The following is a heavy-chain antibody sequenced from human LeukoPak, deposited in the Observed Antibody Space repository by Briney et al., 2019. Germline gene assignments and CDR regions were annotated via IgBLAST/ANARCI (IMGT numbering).Heavy chain of an antibody. CDR2: MNPNSGNT. CDR1: GYTFTSYD. V-gene: IGHV1-8*01. D-gene: IGHD2-2*01. Sequence: ASVKVSCKASGYTFTSYDINWVRQATGQGLEWMGWMNPNSGNTGYAQKFQGRVTMTRNTSISTAYMELSSLRSEDTAVYYCARGREIYCSSTSCWVRSNYYYYGMDVWGQGTTVTVSS. CDR3: ARGREIYCSSTSCWVRSNYYYYGMDV. J-gene: IGHJ6*02.